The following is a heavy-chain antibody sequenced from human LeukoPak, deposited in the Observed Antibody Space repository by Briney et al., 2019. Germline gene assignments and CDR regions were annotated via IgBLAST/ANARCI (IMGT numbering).Heavy chain of an antibody. Sequence: SETLSLTCTVSGASISSSNYYWGWIRQPPGKGLEWIGSIYYRGSTYYNPSLKTRATISVDSSTNQFSLKLSSVTAADTAVYYCARKPPRAVPFDYWGQGTLVTVSS. CDR3: ARKPPRAVPFDY. V-gene: IGHV4-39*07. D-gene: IGHD6-19*01. CDR2: IYYRGST. J-gene: IGHJ4*02. CDR1: GASISSSNYY.